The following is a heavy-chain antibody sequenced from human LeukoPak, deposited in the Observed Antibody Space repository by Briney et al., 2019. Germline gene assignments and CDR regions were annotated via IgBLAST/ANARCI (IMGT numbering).Heavy chain of an antibody. CDR3: AKDGPFDTTTVGSFDI. D-gene: IGHD3-9*01. CDR2: IRYDGSNK. CDR1: GFIFNTYV. V-gene: IGHV3-30*02. Sequence: GGSLRLSCAASGFIFNTYVMHWVRQAPGKGLEWLAFIRYDGSNKNYADSVKGRFTISRDNTKNSLYLQMNSLRAEDTAVYYCAKDGPFDTTTVGSFDIWGQGTMVTVSS. J-gene: IGHJ3*02.